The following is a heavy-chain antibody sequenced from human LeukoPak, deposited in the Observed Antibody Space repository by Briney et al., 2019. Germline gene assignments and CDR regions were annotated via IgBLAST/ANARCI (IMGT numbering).Heavy chain of an antibody. J-gene: IGHJ5*02. Sequence: GGSLRLSCAASGFTVSSNYMSWVRQAPGKGLEWVSVIYSGGSTYYADSVKGRFTISRDNSKNTLYLQMNSLRAEDRAVYYCARDLRYWFDPWGQGTLVTVSS. CDR2: IYSGGST. V-gene: IGHV3-53*01. CDR1: GFTVSSNY. CDR3: ARDLRYWFDP.